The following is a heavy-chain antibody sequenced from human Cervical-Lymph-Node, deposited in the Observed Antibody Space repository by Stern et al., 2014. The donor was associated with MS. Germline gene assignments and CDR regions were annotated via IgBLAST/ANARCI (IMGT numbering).Heavy chain of an antibody. J-gene: IGHJ1*01. Sequence: QVQLGQSGAEVKKPGASVKVSCKASGYTFTSYYMHWVRQAPGQGLEWMGIINPSGGSTSYAQKFQGRVTMTRDTSTSTVYMGLSSLRSEDTAVYYCARDYCSGGSCYLAVQHWGQGTLVTVSS. CDR3: ARDYCSGGSCYLAVQH. D-gene: IGHD2-15*01. V-gene: IGHV1-46*01. CDR2: INPSGGST. CDR1: GYTFTSYY.